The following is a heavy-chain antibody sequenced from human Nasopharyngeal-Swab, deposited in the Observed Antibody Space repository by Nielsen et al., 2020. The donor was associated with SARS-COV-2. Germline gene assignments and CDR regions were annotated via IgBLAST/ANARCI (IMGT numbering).Heavy chain of an antibody. CDR2: IYYSGST. CDR3: ARVSSSTSFRTPYYFDY. Sequence: SETLSLTCTVSGGSISSGGNYWIWIRQHPGKGLERIGYIYYSGSTYYNPSLKSRVTISVDTSKNQFSLKLSPVTAADTAVYYCARVSSSTSFRTPYYFDYWGQGTLVTVSS. D-gene: IGHD2-2*01. CDR1: GGSISSGGNY. J-gene: IGHJ4*02. V-gene: IGHV4-31*03.